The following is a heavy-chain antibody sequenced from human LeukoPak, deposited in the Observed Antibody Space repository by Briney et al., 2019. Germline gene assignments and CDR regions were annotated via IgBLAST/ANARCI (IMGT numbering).Heavy chain of an antibody. V-gene: IGHV3-74*01. D-gene: IGHD2-2*01. CDR2: VNSDGSWT. CDR3: VSFYETY. Sequence: GGSLRLSCAASGNYWIHWVRQAPGKGLVWVSHVNSDGSWTTYADSVKGRFTISKVNAKNTVYLQMNNLRAEDTAVYYCVSFYETYWGRGTLVTVSS. J-gene: IGHJ4*02. CDR1: GNYW.